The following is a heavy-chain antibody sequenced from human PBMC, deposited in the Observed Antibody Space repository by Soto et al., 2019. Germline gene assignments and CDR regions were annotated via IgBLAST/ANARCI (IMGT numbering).Heavy chain of an antibody. V-gene: IGHV4-61*01. CDR3: ARGGRSSSNFDY. Sequence: QVQLQESGPGLVKPSEALSLTCTVSSGSVSSGSYYWHWIRLPPGKALEWIGYIYYNGGTNYNPSLKSLVSMETDTSKNQCSLKLSSVTAADTAVYYCARGGRSSSNFDYWGQGTLVSVSS. CDR1: SGSVSSGSYY. CDR2: IYYNGGT. D-gene: IGHD6-13*01. J-gene: IGHJ4*02.